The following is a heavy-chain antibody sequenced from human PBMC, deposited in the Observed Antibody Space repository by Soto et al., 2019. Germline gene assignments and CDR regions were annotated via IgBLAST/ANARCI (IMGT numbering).Heavy chain of an antibody. Sequence: GGSLRLSCAASGFTFSSYGMHWVRQAPGKGLEWVAVIWYDGSNKYYADSVKGRFTISRDNSKNTLYLQMNSLRAEDTAVYYCARGDDIVVVPAAMPFDYWGQGTLVTVSS. CDR2: IWYDGSNK. V-gene: IGHV3-33*01. CDR1: GFTFSSYG. CDR3: ARGDDIVVVPAAMPFDY. D-gene: IGHD2-2*01. J-gene: IGHJ4*02.